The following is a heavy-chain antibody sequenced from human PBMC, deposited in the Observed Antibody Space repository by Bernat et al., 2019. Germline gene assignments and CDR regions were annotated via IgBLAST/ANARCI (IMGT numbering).Heavy chain of an antibody. Sequence: EVQLVESGGGLVQPGGSLRLSCAASGFTFSSYWMSWVRQAPGKGLEWVANIKQDGSEKYYVDSVKGRFTISRDNAKNSLYLQMNSLRAEDTAVYYCARDGPYSSGYYVHYYFDYWGQGTLVTVSS. D-gene: IGHD6-25*01. CDR1: GFTFSSYW. CDR3: ARDGPYSSGYYVHYYFDY. CDR2: IKQDGSEK. J-gene: IGHJ4*02. V-gene: IGHV3-7*01.